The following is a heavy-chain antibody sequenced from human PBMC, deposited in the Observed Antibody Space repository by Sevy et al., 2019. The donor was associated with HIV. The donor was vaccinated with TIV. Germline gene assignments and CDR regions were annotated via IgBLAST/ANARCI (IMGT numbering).Heavy chain of an antibody. CDR1: GYTFASEG. CDR2: IGAYNRNR. V-gene: IGHV1-18*01. J-gene: IGHJ4*02. D-gene: IGHD3-10*01. CDR3: ARVPTYYYTSATYFES. Sequence: ASVKVSCKASGYTFASEGISWVRQAPGQGLEWMGWIGAYNRNRNSAQKFQTRVTLTIDRSTSTAFMELRGLRSDDKAMYYCARVPTYYYTSATYFESWGQGTLVTVSS.